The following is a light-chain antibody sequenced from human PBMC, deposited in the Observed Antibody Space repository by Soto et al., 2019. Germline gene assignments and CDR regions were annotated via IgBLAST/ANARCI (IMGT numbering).Light chain of an antibody. J-gene: IGKJ2*01. CDR1: QSVSTY. CDR3: QQTYSTPHT. V-gene: IGKV1-39*01. Sequence: DIQMTQSPSSLSASVGDRVTITCRASQSVSTYLYWFQHKPGRAPKLLIYGTSSLQSGVTSRFSGSGSGTDYTLTISSLQAEDVATYVCQQTYSTPHTFGQGTKLELK. CDR2: GTS.